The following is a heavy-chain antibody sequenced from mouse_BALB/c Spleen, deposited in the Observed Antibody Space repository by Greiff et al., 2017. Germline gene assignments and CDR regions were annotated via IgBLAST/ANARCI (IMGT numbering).Heavy chain of an antibody. CDR3: TRSGITYYFDY. CDR2: IDPETGGT. Sequence: QVQLQQSGAELVRPGASVTLSCKASGYTFTDYEMHWVKQTPVHGLEWIGAIDPETGGTAYNQKFKGKATLTADKSSSTAYMELRSLTSEDSAVYYCTRSGITYYFDYWGQGTTLTVSS. CDR1: GYTFTDYE. J-gene: IGHJ2*01. V-gene: IGHV1-15*01. D-gene: IGHD2-4*01.